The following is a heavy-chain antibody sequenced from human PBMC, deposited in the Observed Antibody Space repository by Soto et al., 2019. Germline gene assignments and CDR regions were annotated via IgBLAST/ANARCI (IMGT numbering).Heavy chain of an antibody. CDR1: GGTFSSYA. V-gene: IGHV1-69*01. D-gene: IGHD5-12*01. Sequence: GXSVKGSCKASGGTFSSYAISWVRQAPGQGLEWMGGIIPIFGTANYSQKFQGRVTITADESTSTAYMELSSLRSEDTAVYYCARAGEMATAGSTTSPYRFDYWGQGTQVTVSS. CDR2: IIPIFGTA. J-gene: IGHJ4*02. CDR3: ARAGEMATAGSTTSPYRFDY.